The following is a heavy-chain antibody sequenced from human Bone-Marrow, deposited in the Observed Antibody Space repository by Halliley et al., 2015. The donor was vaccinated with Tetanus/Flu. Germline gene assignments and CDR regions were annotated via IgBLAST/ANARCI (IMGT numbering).Heavy chain of an antibody. CDR2: IWYDGSNK. CDR3: ARDYLDGAGSYLGFH. J-gene: IGHJ4*02. Sequence: SLRLSCTASGFIFSGYGMNWVRQAPGKGLEWVALIWYDGSNKYYADSVKGRFTVSRDNSKDTLYLQMDSLRAEDTAVYYCARDYLDGAGSYLGFHWGQGTLVTVSS. V-gene: IGHV3-33*01. CDR1: GFIFSGYG. D-gene: IGHD2-8*01.